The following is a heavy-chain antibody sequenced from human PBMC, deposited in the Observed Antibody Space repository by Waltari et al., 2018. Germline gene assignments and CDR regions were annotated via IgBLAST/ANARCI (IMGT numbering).Heavy chain of an antibody. Sequence: QVQLQQWGAGLLKPSETLSLTCAVYGGSFSGYYWSWIRQPPGKGLEWIGEINHSGSTNYNPSLKSRVTISVDTSKNQFSLKLSSVTAADTAVYYCAREEGYYGDYRGWFDPWGQGTLVTVSS. D-gene: IGHD4-17*01. CDR2: INHSGST. V-gene: IGHV4-34*01. CDR3: AREEGYYGDYRGWFDP. J-gene: IGHJ5*02. CDR1: GGSFSGYY.